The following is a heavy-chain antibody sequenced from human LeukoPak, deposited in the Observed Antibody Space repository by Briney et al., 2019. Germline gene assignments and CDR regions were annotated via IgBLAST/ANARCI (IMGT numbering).Heavy chain of an antibody. CDR3: AAYCSGGSCYSDYYYCGMDV. J-gene: IGHJ6*04. V-gene: IGHV1-24*01. D-gene: IGHD2-15*01. Sequence: ASVKVSCKVSGYTLTELSMHWVRQAPGKGLEWMGGFDPEDGETIYAQKFQGRVTMTEDTSTDTAYMELSSLRSEDTAVYYCAAYCSGGSCYSDYYYCGMDVWGKGTTVTVSS. CDR2: FDPEDGET. CDR1: GYTLTELS.